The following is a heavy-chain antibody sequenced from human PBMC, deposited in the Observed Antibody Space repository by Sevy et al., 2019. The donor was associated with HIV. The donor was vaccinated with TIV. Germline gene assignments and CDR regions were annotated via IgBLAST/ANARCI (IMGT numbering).Heavy chain of an antibody. CDR3: ARVIDYGELGNWFDP. Sequence: GGSLRLSCAASAFSFSSYAMNWVRQAPGKGLEWVANIKPDGSDKYYVGSLKGRFTIYRDNAKNSLYLEMNNLGAEDTAVYYCARVIDYGELGNWFDPWGQGTLVTVSS. D-gene: IGHD4-17*01. CDR2: IKPDGSDK. CDR1: AFSFSSYA. J-gene: IGHJ5*02. V-gene: IGHV3-7*01.